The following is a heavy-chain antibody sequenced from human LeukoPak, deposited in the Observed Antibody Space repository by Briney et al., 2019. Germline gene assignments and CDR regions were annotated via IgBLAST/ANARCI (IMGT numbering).Heavy chain of an antibody. Sequence: SETLSLTCTVSGGSISSSSWSWIRQPPGKGLEWIGYIYYSGSINYNPSLKSRVTLSVDTSKNQFSLKLSSVTAAGTAVYYCARTNWGFSAFDYWGQGTLVTVSS. V-gene: IGHV4-59*08. J-gene: IGHJ4*02. CDR2: IYYSGSI. CDR3: ARTNWGFSAFDY. D-gene: IGHD7-27*01. CDR1: GGSISSSS.